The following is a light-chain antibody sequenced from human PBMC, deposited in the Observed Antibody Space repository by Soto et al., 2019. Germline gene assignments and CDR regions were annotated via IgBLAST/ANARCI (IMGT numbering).Light chain of an antibody. V-gene: IGLV2-14*01. Sequence: QSAVTQPASVSGSPGQSITISCTGTSSDVGSYNYVSWYQQHPGKAPKLMIYDVSNRPSGVSNRFSGSKSGNTASLTISGLQAEDEADYYCSSYTSSSTYVVFGGGTKLTVL. J-gene: IGLJ2*01. CDR1: SSDVGSYNY. CDR3: SSYTSSSTYVV. CDR2: DVS.